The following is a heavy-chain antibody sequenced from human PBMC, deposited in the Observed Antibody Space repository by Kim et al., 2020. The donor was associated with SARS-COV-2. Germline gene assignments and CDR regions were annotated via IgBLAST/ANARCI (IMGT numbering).Heavy chain of an antibody. D-gene: IGHD2-21*01. Sequence: GGSLRLSCAASGFTFTSYWMSWVRQAPGKGLEWVANLNQDGSDKFYVDPVKGRFTISRDNAKNSVFLQMNSLRAEDSAVYYCVRGIPSAWGQGTLVTVTS. V-gene: IGHV3-7*03. CDR1: GFTFTSYW. CDR3: VRGIPSA. CDR2: LNQDGSDK. J-gene: IGHJ5*02.